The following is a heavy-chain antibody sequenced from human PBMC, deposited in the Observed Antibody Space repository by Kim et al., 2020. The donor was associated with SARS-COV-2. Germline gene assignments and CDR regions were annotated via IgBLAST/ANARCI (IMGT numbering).Heavy chain of an antibody. CDR2: ISAYNGNT. J-gene: IGHJ4*02. V-gene: IGHV1-18*01. CDR3: ARVWVVQGVTGAVHLDY. Sequence: ASVKVSCKASGYTFTSYGISWVRQAPGQGLEWMGWISAYNGNTNYAQKLQGRVTMTTDTSTSTAYMELRSLRSDDTAVYYCARVWVVQGVTGAVHLDYWGQGTLVTVSS. CDR1: GYTFTSYG. D-gene: IGHD3-10*01.